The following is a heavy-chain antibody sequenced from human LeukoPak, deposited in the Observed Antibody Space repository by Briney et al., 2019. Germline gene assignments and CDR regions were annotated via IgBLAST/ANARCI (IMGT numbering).Heavy chain of an antibody. V-gene: IGHV1-69*05. Sequence: SVKVSCKASGGTFSSYAISWVRQAPGQGLEWMGGIIPIFGTANYAQKFQGRVTITTDESTSTAYMELSSLRSEDTAVYYCARVLLPAISVGSGWYDARGAFDIWGQGTMVTVSS. J-gene: IGHJ3*02. CDR2: IIPIFGTA. CDR3: ARVLLPAISVGSGWYDARGAFDI. D-gene: IGHD6-19*01. CDR1: GGTFSSYA.